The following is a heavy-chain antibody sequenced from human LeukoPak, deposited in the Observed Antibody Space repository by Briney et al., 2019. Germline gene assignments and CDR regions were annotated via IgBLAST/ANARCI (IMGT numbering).Heavy chain of an antibody. CDR2: ISAYNGNT. J-gene: IGHJ6*02. D-gene: IGHD3-3*01. CDR3: ARDRPQLPIRFFSHLLVRIYYYYYGMDV. V-gene: IGHV1-18*01. CDR1: GYTFTSYG. Sequence: GASVKVSCKASGYTFTSYGISWVRQAPGQGLEWMGWISAYNGNTNYAQKLQGRVTMTTDTSTSTAYMELRSLRSDDTAVYYCARDRPQLPIRFFSHLLVRIYYYYYGMDVWGQGTTVTVSS.